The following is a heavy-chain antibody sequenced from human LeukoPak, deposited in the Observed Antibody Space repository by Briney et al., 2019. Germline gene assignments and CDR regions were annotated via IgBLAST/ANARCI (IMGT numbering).Heavy chain of an antibody. CDR1: GGTFSSYA. V-gene: IGHV1-69*05. Sequence: SVKVSCKASGGTFSSYAISWVRQAPGQGLEWMGGIIPIFGTANYAQKFQGRVTITTDDSTSTAYMELSSLRSEDTAVYYCARDQGDGYNSFDYWGQGTLVTVSS. D-gene: IGHD5-24*01. CDR3: ARDQGDGYNSFDY. CDR2: IIPIFGTA. J-gene: IGHJ4*02.